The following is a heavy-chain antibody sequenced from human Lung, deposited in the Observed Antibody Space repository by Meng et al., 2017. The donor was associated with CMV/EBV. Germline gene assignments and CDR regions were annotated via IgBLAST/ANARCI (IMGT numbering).Heavy chain of an antibody. CDR2: TYYRSKWYH. D-gene: IGHD4-23*01. J-gene: IGHJ4*02. V-gene: IGHV6-1*01. CDR3: ARGINGGCGD. Sequence: QVQLQQSGPGLVKPSQTLSLTCAISEDIVSSNSAAWHWIRQSPSRGLEWLGRTYYRSKWYHEYAVSVKSRITISPDTPKNQFSLQLNSMTPEDMAVYYCARGINGGCGDWGQGTLVTVSS. CDR1: EDIVSSNSAA.